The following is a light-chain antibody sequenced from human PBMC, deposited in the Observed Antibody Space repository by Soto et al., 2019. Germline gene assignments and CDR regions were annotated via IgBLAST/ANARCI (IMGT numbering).Light chain of an antibody. CDR3: QQRSSWPLA. J-gene: IGKJ4*01. CDR2: DAS. V-gene: IGKV3-11*01. Sequence: EIVLTQSPATLSLSPGERATLSCRASQSVSSFLAWYQQKPGQAPRLLVFDASNRALGIPARFSGSGSGTDFTLTISSLEPSDFAVYSCQQRSSWPLAFGGGTKVELK. CDR1: QSVSSF.